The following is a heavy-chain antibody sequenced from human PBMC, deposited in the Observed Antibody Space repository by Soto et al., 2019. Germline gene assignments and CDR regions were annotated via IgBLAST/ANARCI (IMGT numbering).Heavy chain of an antibody. CDR1: GFTFSSYA. CDR2: ISSNGGST. J-gene: IGHJ3*02. Sequence: GESLKISCAASGFTFSSYAMHWVRQAPGKGLEYVSAISSNGGSTYYANSVKGRFTISRDNSKNTLYLQMGSLRAEDMAVYYCARVRGSGNPEGAFDIWGQGTMVTVSS. D-gene: IGHD1-26*01. V-gene: IGHV3-64*01. CDR3: ARVRGSGNPEGAFDI.